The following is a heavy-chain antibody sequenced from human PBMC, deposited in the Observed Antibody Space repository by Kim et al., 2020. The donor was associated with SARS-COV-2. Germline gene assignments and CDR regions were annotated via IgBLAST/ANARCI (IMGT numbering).Heavy chain of an antibody. V-gene: IGHV3-9*01. CDR3: AKDLGAYGGNTRYYYYSGMDV. J-gene: IGHJ6*02. CDR2: ITWNSGSI. Sequence: GGSLRLSCAASGFTFGDYAMHWVRQAPGKGLEWVSGITWNSGSIGYADSVKGRFTISRDNAKNSLYLQLKSLRAEDTAFYYCAKDLGAYGGNTRYYYYSGMDVWGQGTTVTVSS. D-gene: IGHD2-15*01. CDR1: GFTFGDYA.